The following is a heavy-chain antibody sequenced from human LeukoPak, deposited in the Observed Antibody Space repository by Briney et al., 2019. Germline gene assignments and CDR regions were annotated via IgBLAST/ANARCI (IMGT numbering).Heavy chain of an antibody. V-gene: IGHV1-3*01. D-gene: IGHD2-2*01. CDR3: ARGSTSDWPLDH. J-gene: IGHJ4*02. CDR1: RYSFSDYA. CDR2: IDAGNGDT. Sequence: ASVKVSFKASRYSFSDYATHWVRQAPGQRFDWMGWIDAGNGDTRYSQKFQGRVTITRDTSASTAYIELRSLRSEDTAMYYCARGSTSDWPLDHWGQETLVTISS.